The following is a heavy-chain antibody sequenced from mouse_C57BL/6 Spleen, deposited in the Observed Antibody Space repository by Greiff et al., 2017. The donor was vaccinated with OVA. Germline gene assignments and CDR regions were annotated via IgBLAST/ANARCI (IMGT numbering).Heavy chain of an antibody. CDR2: IHPNSGST. CDR1: GYTFTSYW. CDR3: ARWITTGYYYARDY. J-gene: IGHJ4*01. D-gene: IGHD2-4*01. Sequence: QVQLQQPGAELVKPGASVKLSCKASGYTFTSYWMHWVKQRPGQGLEWIGMIHPNSGSTNYNEKFKSKATLTVDKSSSTAYMQLSSLTSEDSAVYYCARWITTGYYYARDYWGQGTSVTVSS. V-gene: IGHV1-64*01.